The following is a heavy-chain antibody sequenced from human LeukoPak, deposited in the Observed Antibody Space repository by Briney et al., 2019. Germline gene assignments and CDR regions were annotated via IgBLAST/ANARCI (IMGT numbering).Heavy chain of an antibody. CDR1: GGSISRYY. CDR2: IDDSGNT. CDR3: ARAGDTATLFDY. Sequence: SETLSLTCTVSGGSISRYYWSWIRRPPGKGLEWIGYIDDSGNTNYNPSLKSQVTISVDKSKNQFSLKLSFVTAADTAMYYCARAGDTATLFDYWGQGTLVTVSS. V-gene: IGHV4-59*01. D-gene: IGHD5-18*01. J-gene: IGHJ4*02.